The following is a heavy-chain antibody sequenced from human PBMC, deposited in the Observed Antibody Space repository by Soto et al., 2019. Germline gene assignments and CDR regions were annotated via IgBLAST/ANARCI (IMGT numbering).Heavy chain of an antibody. D-gene: IGHD3-16*01. V-gene: IGHV1-2*04. CDR1: GYTFTGHY. J-gene: IGHJ6*04. CDR3: ARRGEHYYHYGMDV. Sequence: ASVKVSCKASGYTFTGHYMHGLRQAPGQGLEWMGWINPNSGGTNYAQKFQGWVTMTRDTSISTAYMELSRLRSDDTALYFCARRGEHYYHYGMDVWGEGTTVTGSS. CDR2: INPNSGGT.